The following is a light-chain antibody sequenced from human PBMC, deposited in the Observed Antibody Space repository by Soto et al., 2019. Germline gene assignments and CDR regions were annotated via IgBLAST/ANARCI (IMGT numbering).Light chain of an antibody. Sequence: EIVLTQSPATLSLSPGERATLSCRASQSVSSYLAWYQQKPGQAPRLLIYDASNRATGISARFSGSGSGTDFTLTISSLEPEDFAAYYCQQRSKWPPEVTFGQGTRLEIK. CDR2: DAS. CDR1: QSVSSY. V-gene: IGKV3-11*01. J-gene: IGKJ5*01. CDR3: QQRSKWPPEVT.